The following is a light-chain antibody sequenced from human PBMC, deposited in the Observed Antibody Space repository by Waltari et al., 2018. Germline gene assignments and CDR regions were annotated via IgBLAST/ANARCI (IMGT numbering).Light chain of an antibody. V-gene: IGKV1-6*01. CDR1: QGIGNN. CDR2: RAS. CDR3: QQGYSYPLT. J-gene: IGKJ4*01. Sequence: IQMTQSPSSLSASVGDRVTITCQASQGIGNNLNWYQQKPGKAPKLLIYRASSLQSGIPSRFSGSGSGTDFTLTISSLQPEDSATYYCQQGYSYPLTFGGGTKVEIK.